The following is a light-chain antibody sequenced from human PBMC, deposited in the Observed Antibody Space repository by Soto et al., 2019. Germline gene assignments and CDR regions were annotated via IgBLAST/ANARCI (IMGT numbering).Light chain of an antibody. V-gene: IGKV3-15*01. CDR1: QSVSSN. Sequence: EIVMTQSPATLSVSPGERATLSCRARQSVSSNLAWYQQKPGQAPRLLIYGASTRATGIPARFSGSWSGTEFTLTISCLQSEDVAVYYCQQYNTWRTFGQGTKLEIK. J-gene: IGKJ2*01. CDR2: GAS. CDR3: QQYNTWRT.